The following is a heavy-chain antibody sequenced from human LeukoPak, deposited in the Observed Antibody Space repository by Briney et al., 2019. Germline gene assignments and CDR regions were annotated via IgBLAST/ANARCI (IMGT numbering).Heavy chain of an antibody. J-gene: IGHJ6*02. Sequence: GGSLRLSCAASGFTFSSYSMNWVRQAPGKGLEWVLYISSGSSTIYYADSVKGRFTISRDNAKNSLYLQMNSLRAEDTAVYYCAREPSRYSSGWYHYYYGMDVWGQGTTVTVSS. CDR2: ISSGSSTI. V-gene: IGHV3-48*01. CDR3: AREPSRYSSGWYHYYYGMDV. D-gene: IGHD6-19*01. CDR1: GFTFSSYS.